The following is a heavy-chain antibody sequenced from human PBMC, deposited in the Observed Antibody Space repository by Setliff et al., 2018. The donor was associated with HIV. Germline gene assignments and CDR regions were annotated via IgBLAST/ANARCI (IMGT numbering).Heavy chain of an antibody. V-gene: IGHV4-59*01. J-gene: IGHJ3*02. CDR2: ISDIGDT. Sequence: SETLSLTCTVSGASINSYYWSWIRQPPGKGLEWMGFISDIGDTKYNPSLRSRVTKSIDTSKNQFSLKLTSVTAADTAVYYCARAPTGVTNAFDIWGQGTMVTVSS. CDR3: ARAPTGVTNAFDI. D-gene: IGHD2-8*02. CDR1: GASINSYY.